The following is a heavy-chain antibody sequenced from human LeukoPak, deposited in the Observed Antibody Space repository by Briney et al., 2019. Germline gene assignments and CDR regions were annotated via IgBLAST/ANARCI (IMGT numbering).Heavy chain of an antibody. CDR1: GFTFSSYA. J-gene: IGHJ4*02. D-gene: IGHD6-13*01. Sequence: GGSLRLSCAASGFTFSSYAMHWVRQAPGKGLEWVAVISYDGSNKYYADSVKGRFTISRDNSKSTLYLQMNSLRAEDTAVYYCARAVAAATYYFDYWGQGTLVTVSS. V-gene: IGHV3-30*01. CDR2: ISYDGSNK. CDR3: ARAVAAATYYFDY.